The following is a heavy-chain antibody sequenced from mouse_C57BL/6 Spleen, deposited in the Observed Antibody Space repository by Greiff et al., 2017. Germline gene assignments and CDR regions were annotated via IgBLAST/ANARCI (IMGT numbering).Heavy chain of an antibody. CDR3: ASYYYGSSLYFDY. CDR2: IDPSDSYT. Sequence: VQLQQPGAELVRPGTSVKLSCKASGYTFNSYWMHWVKQRPGQGLEWIGVIDPSDSYTNYNQKFKGMATLTVDTSSSTAYLQLSSLTSEDSAVYYCASYYYGSSLYFDYWGQGTTLTVSS. CDR1: GYTFNSYW. D-gene: IGHD1-1*01. J-gene: IGHJ2*01. V-gene: IGHV1-59*01.